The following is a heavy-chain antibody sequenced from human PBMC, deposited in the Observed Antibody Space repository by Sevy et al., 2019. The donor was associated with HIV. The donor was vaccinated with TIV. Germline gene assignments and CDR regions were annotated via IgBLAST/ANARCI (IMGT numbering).Heavy chain of an antibody. D-gene: IGHD6-19*01. J-gene: IGHJ4*02. CDR3: ARDSRSSGWYRFDY. CDR2: ISSSSSYI. V-gene: IGHV3-21*01. CDR1: GFTFSSYS. Sequence: GGSLRLSCAASGFTFSSYSMNWVCQAPGKGLEWVSSISSSSSYIYYADSVKGRFTISRDNAKNSLYLQMNSLRAEDTAVYYCARDSRSSGWYRFDYWGQGTLVTVSS.